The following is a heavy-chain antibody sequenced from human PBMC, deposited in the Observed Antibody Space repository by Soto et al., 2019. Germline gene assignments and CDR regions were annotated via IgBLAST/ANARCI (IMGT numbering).Heavy chain of an antibody. Sequence: PSETLSLTCTVSGGSISSYYWSWIRQPPGKGLEWIGYIYYSGSTNYNPSLKSRVTISVDTSKNQFSLKLSFLTAADTAVYYCARRYGPGFDYWGQGTLVTVSS. CDR1: GGSISSYY. D-gene: IGHD4-17*01. CDR3: ARRYGPGFDY. V-gene: IGHV4-59*08. CDR2: IYYSGST. J-gene: IGHJ4*02.